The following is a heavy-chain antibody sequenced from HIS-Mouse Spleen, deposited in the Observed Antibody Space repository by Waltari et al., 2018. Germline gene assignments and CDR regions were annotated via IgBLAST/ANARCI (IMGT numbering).Heavy chain of an antibody. CDR3: ARDRELYFDY. CDR2: IYYSGST. Sequence: QLQLQESGPGLVKPSETLSLPCTVSGGPISSSSYYWGWIRQPPGKGLEWIGSIYYSGSTSYNPSLKSRVTISVDTSKNQFSLKLSSVTAADTAVYYCARDRELYFDYWGQGTLVTVSS. CDR1: GGPISSSSYY. D-gene: IGHD1-26*01. V-gene: IGHV4-39*07. J-gene: IGHJ4*02.